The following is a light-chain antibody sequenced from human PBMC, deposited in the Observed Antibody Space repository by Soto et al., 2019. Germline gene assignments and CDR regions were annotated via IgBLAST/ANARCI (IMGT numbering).Light chain of an antibody. CDR3: SSYTSRSTIV. V-gene: IGLV2-14*01. J-gene: IGLJ1*01. CDR2: EVT. CDR1: SSDVGGYNY. Sequence: QSALTQPASVSGSPGQSITISCTGTSSDVGGYNYVSWYQQHPGKAPKLMIYEVTNRPSGVPNRFSGSKSGNTASLTISGLQAEDEADYYCSSYTSRSTIVFGTGTKVTVL.